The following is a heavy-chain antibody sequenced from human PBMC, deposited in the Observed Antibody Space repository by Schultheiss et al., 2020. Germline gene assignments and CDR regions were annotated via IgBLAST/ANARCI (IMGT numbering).Heavy chain of an antibody. CDR3: VKESLVVNVYGSYDY. J-gene: IGHJ4*02. V-gene: IGHV3-30*18. CDR2: ISYDGSNK. D-gene: IGHD3-10*01. CDR1: GFTFSSYA. Sequence: GGSLRLSCAASGFTFSSYAMSWVRQAPGKGLEWVAVISYDGSNKYYADSVKGRFTISRDDSKNTLSLQMNSLRAEDTALYYCVKESLVVNVYGSYDYWGQGTLVTVSS.